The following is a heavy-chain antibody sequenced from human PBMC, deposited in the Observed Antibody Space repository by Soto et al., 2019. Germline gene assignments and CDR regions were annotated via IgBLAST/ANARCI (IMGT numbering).Heavy chain of an antibody. D-gene: IGHD2-21*02. V-gene: IGHV2-26*01. CDR1: GFSLSNARMG. CDR2: IFSNDEK. CDR3: ARIVNCGGDCYSDYYYYGMDI. J-gene: IGHJ6*02. Sequence: QVTLKESGPVLVKPTETLTLTCTVSGFSLSNARMGVSWIRQPPGKALEWLAHIFSNDEKSYSTSLKSRLTTAKDTSKSQVLLTMTNMDPVDTATYYFARIVNCGGDCYSDYYYYGMDIWGQGTTVTVTS.